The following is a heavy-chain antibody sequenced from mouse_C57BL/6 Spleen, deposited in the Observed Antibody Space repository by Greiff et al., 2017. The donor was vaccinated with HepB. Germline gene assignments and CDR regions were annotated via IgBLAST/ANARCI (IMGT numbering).Heavy chain of an antibody. CDR2: INPSSGYT. CDR1: GYTFTSYT. J-gene: IGHJ1*03. CDR3: ASFPGGSSIDWCFDV. V-gene: IGHV1-4*01. Sequence: VQLQQSGAELARPGASVKMSCKASGYTFTSYTMHWVKQRPGQGLEWIGYINPSSGYTKYNQKFKDKATLHADKSSSTAYMQLSSLTSEDSAVYYCASFPGGSSIDWCFDVWGTGTTVTVSS. D-gene: IGHD1-1*01.